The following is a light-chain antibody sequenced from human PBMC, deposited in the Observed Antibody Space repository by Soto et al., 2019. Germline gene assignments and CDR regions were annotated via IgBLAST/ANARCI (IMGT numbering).Light chain of an antibody. CDR3: HQYHNWPQT. V-gene: IGKV3-15*01. J-gene: IGKJ1*01. CDR2: GTS. CDR1: QRVSNN. Sequence: EIVMTQSPASLSVSPGERATLSCRAGQRVSNNLAWYHQKPGQAPRLLIYGTSTRATGVPVRFSGSGSGTEFTLTISSLQSEDFGVYYCHQYHNWPQTFGQGTKVEIK.